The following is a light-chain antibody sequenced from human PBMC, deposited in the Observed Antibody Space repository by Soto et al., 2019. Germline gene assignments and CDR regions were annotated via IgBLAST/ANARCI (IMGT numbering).Light chain of an antibody. CDR2: GAS. CDR1: QSVSSSY. Sequence: EIVLTQSPGTLSLSPGERATLSCRASQSVSSSYLAWYQQKPGQSPRLLIFGASSRATGTPDSFSGSGSGTDFTLTISRLEPEDFAVYYCQQYDTSPRTFGQGPTVEIK. J-gene: IGKJ1*01. CDR3: QQYDTSPRT. V-gene: IGKV3-20*01.